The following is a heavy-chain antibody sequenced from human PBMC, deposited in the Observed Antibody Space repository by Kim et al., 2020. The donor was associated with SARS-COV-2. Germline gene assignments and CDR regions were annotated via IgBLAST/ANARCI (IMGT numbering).Heavy chain of an antibody. Sequence: YADSVRGRFTSSRDNAKNSLYLQMNSLRDEDTAVYYCARGVQNSGSSSVGDWGQGNLVTVSS. J-gene: IGHJ4*02. CDR3: ARGVQNSGSSSVGD. V-gene: IGHV3-48*02. D-gene: IGHD1-26*01.